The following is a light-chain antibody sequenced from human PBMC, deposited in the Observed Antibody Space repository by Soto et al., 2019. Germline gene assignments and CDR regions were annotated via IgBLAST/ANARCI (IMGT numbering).Light chain of an antibody. V-gene: IGLV7-43*01. CDR3: LLYYGGALGV. CDR2: STS. J-gene: IGLJ2*01. Sequence: QSVVTQAPSLTVSPGGTVTLTCASSTGAVTSGHYPHWDQQQPGQVPKSLIYSTSYKPSWTRARFSGSLIGGKAALTLSSVQAEDEAEYYCLLYYGGALGVFGGGTKLTVL. CDR1: TGAVTSGHY.